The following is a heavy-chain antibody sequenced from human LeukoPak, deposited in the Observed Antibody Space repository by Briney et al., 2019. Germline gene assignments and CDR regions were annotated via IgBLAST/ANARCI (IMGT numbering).Heavy chain of an antibody. D-gene: IGHD3-10*01. CDR1: RGTFSSYA. CDR3: ARDLTMVRGARYRPYNWFDP. J-gene: IGHJ5*02. CDR2: IIPTFGTA. Sequence: SVKVSCKASRGTFSSYAIGWVRQAPGQGLEWMGGIIPTFGTANYAQKFQGRVTISADESTSTAYMELSSLRSEDTAVYYCARDLTMVRGARYRPYNWFDPWGQGTLVTVSS. V-gene: IGHV1-69*13.